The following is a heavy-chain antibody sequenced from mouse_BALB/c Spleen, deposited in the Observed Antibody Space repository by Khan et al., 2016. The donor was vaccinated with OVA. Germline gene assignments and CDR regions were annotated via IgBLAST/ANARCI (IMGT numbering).Heavy chain of an antibody. D-gene: IGHD1-1*01. CDR1: GYSITSGYA. V-gene: IGHV3-2*02. Sequence: EVQLQESGPGLVKPSQSLSLTCTVTGYSITSGYAWNWLRQFPGNKLEWMGYISYSGVTSSTPSLKSRISITRDTSKNQFFLQLNSVTTEETATYYCARGNDYGYYFDYGGQGTTVTVS. J-gene: IGHJ2*01. CDR2: ISYSGVT. CDR3: ARGNDYGYYFDY.